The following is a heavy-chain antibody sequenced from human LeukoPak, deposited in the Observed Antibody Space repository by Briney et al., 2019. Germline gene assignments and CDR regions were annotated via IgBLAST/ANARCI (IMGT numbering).Heavy chain of an antibody. CDR3: ARPEVVVAATSSMYYYGMDV. D-gene: IGHD2-15*01. Sequence: GGSLILSCAASGFTFSSYAMHWVRQAPGKGLEWVAVISYDGSNKYYADSVKGRFTISRDNSKNTLYLQMNSLRAEDTAVYYCARPEVVVAATSSMYYYGMDVWGQGTTVTVSS. V-gene: IGHV3-30-3*01. CDR1: GFTFSSYA. J-gene: IGHJ6*02. CDR2: ISYDGSNK.